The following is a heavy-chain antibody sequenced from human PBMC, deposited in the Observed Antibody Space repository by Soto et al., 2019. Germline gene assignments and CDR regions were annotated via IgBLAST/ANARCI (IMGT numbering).Heavy chain of an antibody. Sequence: ASVKVSCKASGYTFTGYYMHWVRQAPGQGLEWMGWINPNSGGTNYAQKFQGWVTMTRDTSISTAYMELSRLRSDDTAVYYCARDLSNIVSSYYYYGMDVWGQGTTVTVSS. V-gene: IGHV1-2*04. CDR3: ARDLSNIVSSYYYYGMDV. D-gene: IGHD5-12*01. CDR2: INPNSGGT. J-gene: IGHJ6*02. CDR1: GYTFTGYY.